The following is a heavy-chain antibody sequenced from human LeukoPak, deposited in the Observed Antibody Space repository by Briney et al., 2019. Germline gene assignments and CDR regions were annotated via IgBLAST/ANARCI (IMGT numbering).Heavy chain of an antibody. CDR2: IYYSGST. Sequence: SETLSLTCTVSGGSISSYYWSWIRQPPGKGLEWIAYIYYSGSTNYNPSLKSRVTISVDTSKNQFSLKLSSVTAADTAVYYCARVWGIAAAGTPNWFDPWGQGTLVTVSS. J-gene: IGHJ5*02. CDR3: ARVWGIAAAGTPNWFDP. D-gene: IGHD6-13*01. CDR1: GGSISSYY. V-gene: IGHV4-59*08.